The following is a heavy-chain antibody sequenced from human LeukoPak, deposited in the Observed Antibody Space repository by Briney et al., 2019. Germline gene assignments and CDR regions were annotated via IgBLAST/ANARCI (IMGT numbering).Heavy chain of an antibody. V-gene: IGHV3-21*01. CDR1: GFTFSSYS. J-gene: IGHJ4*02. CDR2: ISSSSSYI. D-gene: IGHD3-3*01. Sequence: GGSLRLSCAAAGFTFSSYSMNWVRQASGKGLEWISSISSSSSYIYYADSVKGRFTISRDNAKNSLYLQMNSLRAEDTAVYYCARLLRFLEWLDYWGQGTLVTVSS. CDR3: ARLLRFLEWLDY.